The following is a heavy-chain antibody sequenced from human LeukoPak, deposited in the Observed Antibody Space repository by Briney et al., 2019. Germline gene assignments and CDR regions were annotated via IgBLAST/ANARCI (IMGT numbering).Heavy chain of an antibody. CDR1: GFTFGAHA. D-gene: IGHD6-19*01. CDR3: ARAADSSGWYYFDS. J-gene: IGHJ4*02. V-gene: IGHV3-30*01. Sequence: GGSLRLSCAASGFTFGAHAMHWVRQAPGKGLEWVAVISHDGRNKYNAASVEGRFTISRDKSKSTLYLQMNSLQIEDTAVYYCARAADSSGWYYFDSWGQGTLAIVSS. CDR2: ISHDGRNK.